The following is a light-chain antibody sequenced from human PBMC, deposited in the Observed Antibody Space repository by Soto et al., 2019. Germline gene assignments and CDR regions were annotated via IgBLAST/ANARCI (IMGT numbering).Light chain of an antibody. J-gene: IGKJ1*01. CDR1: QSVSNTY. V-gene: IGKV3-20*01. CDR2: GAS. CDR3: QQHDSSPWM. Sequence: EVVFTPSPGTLSLSPGEIATLSCRDSQSVSNTYVAWYQHIPGQTPRLLIYGASNRATGIPDRFSGSGSGTDFTLTISRLEPEDFAVYYCQQHDSSPWMFGQGTKVDIK.